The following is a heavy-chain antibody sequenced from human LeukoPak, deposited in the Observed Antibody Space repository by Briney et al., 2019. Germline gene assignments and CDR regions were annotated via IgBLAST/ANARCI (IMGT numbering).Heavy chain of an antibody. Sequence: GGSLRLSCAASGFTFSSYAMSWVRQAPGKGLEWVSAISGSGGSTYYADSVKGRFTISRDNSKNTLYLQMNSLRAEDTAVYYCATYYYGSGSYYNPFDYWGQGALVTVSS. D-gene: IGHD3-10*01. V-gene: IGHV3-23*01. CDR3: ATYYYGSGSYYNPFDY. CDR1: GFTFSSYA. CDR2: ISGSGGST. J-gene: IGHJ4*02.